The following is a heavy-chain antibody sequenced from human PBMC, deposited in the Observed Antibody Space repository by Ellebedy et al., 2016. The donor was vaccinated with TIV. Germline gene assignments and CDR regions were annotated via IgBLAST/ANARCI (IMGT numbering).Heavy chain of an antibody. D-gene: IGHD2-15*01. J-gene: IGHJ4*02. CDR2: IYYSGST. CDR1: GGSISSGGYY. CDR3: ARVSTPNSPDY. Sequence: SETLSLTXTVSGGSISSGGYYWSWIRQHPGKGLEWIGYIYYSGSTYYNPSLKSRVTISVDTSKNQFSLKLSSVTAADTAVYYCARVSTPNSPDYWGQGTLVTVSS. V-gene: IGHV4-31*03.